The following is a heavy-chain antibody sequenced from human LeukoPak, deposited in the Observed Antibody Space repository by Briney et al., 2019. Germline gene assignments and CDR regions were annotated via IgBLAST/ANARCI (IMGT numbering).Heavy chain of an antibody. CDR3: ASKMPYYYDSPPDY. D-gene: IGHD3-22*01. V-gene: IGHV3-53*01. CDR1: GFTVSSNY. Sequence: GGSLRLSCAASGFTVSSNYMSWVRQAPGKGLEWVSVIYSGGSTYYADSVKGRFTISRGNSKNTLYLQMNSLRAEDTAVYYCASKMPYYYDSPPDYWGQGTLVTVSS. CDR2: IYSGGST. J-gene: IGHJ4*02.